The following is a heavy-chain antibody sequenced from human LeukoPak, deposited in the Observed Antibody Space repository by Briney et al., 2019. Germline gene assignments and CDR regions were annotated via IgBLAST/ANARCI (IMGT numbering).Heavy chain of an antibody. CDR3: AKDHRSRYFDY. CDR1: GFTFSSYG. J-gene: IGHJ4*02. CDR2: ILYGGSNK. Sequence: GGSLRRSCAASGFTFSSYGMHWVRQAPGKGLEWVAVILYGGSNKYYADSVKVRFTISRDNSKNTLYLQMNSLRAEDTAVYYCAKDHRSRYFDYWGQGTLVPVSS. V-gene: IGHV3-30*18.